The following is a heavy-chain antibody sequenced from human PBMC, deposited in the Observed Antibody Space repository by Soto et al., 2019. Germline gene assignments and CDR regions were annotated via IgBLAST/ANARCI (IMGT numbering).Heavy chain of an antibody. CDR3: AREGGDIAAAGASYYYYYGMDV. Sequence: SLRLSCAASGFTFSSYEMNWVRQAPGKVLEWVPYISSSGSTIYYADSVKGRFTISRDNAKNSLYLQMNSLRAEDTAVYYCAREGGDIAAAGASYYYYYGMDVWGQGTTVTVSS. V-gene: IGHV3-48*03. CDR2: ISSSGSTI. CDR1: GFTFSSYE. J-gene: IGHJ6*02. D-gene: IGHD6-13*01.